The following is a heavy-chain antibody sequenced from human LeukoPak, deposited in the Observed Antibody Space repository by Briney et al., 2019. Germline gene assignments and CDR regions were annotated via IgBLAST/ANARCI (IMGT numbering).Heavy chain of an antibody. CDR2: ISHRGTT. Sequence: KTSETLSLTCAVYSGSFSSYQWNWIRQPPGKGLEWIGEISHRGTTNYNPSLKSRVTISVDTSKNQFSLKLSSVTAADTAVYYCAREVGANLFDYWGQGTLVTVSS. J-gene: IGHJ4*02. V-gene: IGHV4-34*01. CDR1: SGSFSSYQ. D-gene: IGHD1-26*01. CDR3: AREVGANLFDY.